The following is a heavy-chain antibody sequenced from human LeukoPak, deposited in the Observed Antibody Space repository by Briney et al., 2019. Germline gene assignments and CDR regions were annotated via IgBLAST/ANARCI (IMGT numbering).Heavy chain of an antibody. CDR1: GGTFSSYA. CDR3: ARSGLLFGYYFDY. CDR2: INPSGGST. J-gene: IGHJ4*02. Sequence: ASVKVSCTASGGTFSSYAISWVRQAPGQGLEWMGIINPSGGSTSYAQKFQGRVTMTRDTSTSTVYMELSSLRSEDTAVYYCARSGLLFGYYFDYWGQGTLVTVSS. V-gene: IGHV1-46*01. D-gene: IGHD2-21*02.